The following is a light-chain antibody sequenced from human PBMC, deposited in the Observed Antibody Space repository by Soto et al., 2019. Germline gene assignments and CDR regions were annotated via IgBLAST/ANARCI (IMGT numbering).Light chain of an antibody. CDR2: EVS. CDR3: SSYTSSNTLDV. J-gene: IGLJ1*01. CDR1: SSDVGAYNY. Sequence: QSTLTQPASVSGSPGQSSTISCTGTSSDVGAYNYVSWYQQHPGKAPKLMIYEVSNRPSWVSNRFSGSKSGNTASLTISGLQAEDEVDYYCSSYTSSNTLDVFGTGTKLTVL. V-gene: IGLV2-14*01.